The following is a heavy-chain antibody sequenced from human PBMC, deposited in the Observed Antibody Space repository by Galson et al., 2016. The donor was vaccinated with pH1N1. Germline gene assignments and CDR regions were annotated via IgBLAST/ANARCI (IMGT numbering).Heavy chain of an antibody. CDR3: AKLRGVVTANWGYFDY. CDR2: ISSSGSTI. Sequence: SLRLSCAVAGFTFSTYEMNWVRQAPGKGLEWISYISSSGSTIYYANSVKGRFTISRDSSSNTLYLQMNSLRDEDTAVYYCAKLRGVVTANWGYFDYWGQGTLVTVSS. V-gene: IGHV3-48*03. D-gene: IGHD2-21*02. J-gene: IGHJ4*02. CDR1: GFTFSTYE.